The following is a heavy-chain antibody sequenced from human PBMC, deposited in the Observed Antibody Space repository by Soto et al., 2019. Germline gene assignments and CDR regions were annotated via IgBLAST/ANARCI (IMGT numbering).Heavy chain of an antibody. CDR2: IDPIDSYT. J-gene: IGHJ5*02. CDR1: GYSFTSYW. CDR3: ARQYYYGSGSYYRLVWFDP. Sequence: GESLKISCKGSGYSFTSYWISWVRQMPGKGLEWMGRIDPIDSYTNYSPSFQGHVTLSVDKSISTAYLQWSSLKASDTAMYYCARQYYYGSGSYYRLVWFDPWGQGTLVTVSS. D-gene: IGHD3-10*01. V-gene: IGHV5-10-1*01.